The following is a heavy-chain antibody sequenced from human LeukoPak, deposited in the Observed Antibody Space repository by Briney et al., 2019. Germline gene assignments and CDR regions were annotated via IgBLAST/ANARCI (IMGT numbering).Heavy chain of an antibody. Sequence: GGSLRLSCAASGFTFSNNWMSWVRQAPGKGLEWVANMNQDGSEKYFVDSVKGRFTISRDNAKSSSYLQMNSLRAEDTAVYYCGRACSGGSCFDYWGQGTLVTVSS. CDR3: GRACSGGSCFDY. V-gene: IGHV3-7*04. J-gene: IGHJ4*02. CDR1: GFTFSNNW. D-gene: IGHD2-15*01. CDR2: MNQDGSEK.